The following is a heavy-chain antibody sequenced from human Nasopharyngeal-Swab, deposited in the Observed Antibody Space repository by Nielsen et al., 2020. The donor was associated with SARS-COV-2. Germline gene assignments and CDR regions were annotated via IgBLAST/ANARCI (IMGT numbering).Heavy chain of an antibody. J-gene: IGHJ6*03. CDR1: EFNFGGYW. D-gene: IGHD6-13*01. CDR2: IKHNGSEM. V-gene: IGHV3-7*04. Sequence: GESLKISCTASEFNFGGYWMSWVRQAPGKGLEWVAHIKHNGSEMYYVDSVEGRFTISRDDAKNSLYLQMNSLRAEDTAVYYCARDGQQQLGDWYYYVDVWGNGTTVTVSS. CDR3: ARDGQQQLGDWYYYVDV.